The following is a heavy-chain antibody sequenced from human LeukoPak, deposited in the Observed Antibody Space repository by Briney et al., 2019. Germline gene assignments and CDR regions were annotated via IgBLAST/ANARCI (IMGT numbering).Heavy chain of an antibody. CDR3: ARTTPSIVGATGFDY. V-gene: IGHV3-53*01. CDR2: IYSGGST. D-gene: IGHD1-26*01. J-gene: IGHJ4*02. Sequence: GGSLRLSCAASGFTVSSDYMSWVCQAPGKGLEWVSVIYSGGSTYYADSVKGRFTISRDNSKNTLYLQMNSLRAEDTAVYYCARTTPSIVGATGFDYWGQGTLVTVSS. CDR1: GFTVSSDY.